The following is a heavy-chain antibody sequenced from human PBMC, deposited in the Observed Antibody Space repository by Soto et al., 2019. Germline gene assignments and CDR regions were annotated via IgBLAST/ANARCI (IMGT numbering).Heavy chain of an antibody. J-gene: IGHJ6*02. CDR3: ARWPHAGEGSGHAYYIGLDV. D-gene: IGHD1-26*01. CDR1: DGSCSGYY. Sequence: SETLSLTCGINDGSCSGYYWNWISQAAGRGLEWIGEGSHSGSTNYSPSLKSRVSISIDRSKKQFSLRLISVTAADTAVYYCARWPHAGEGSGHAYYIGLDVLAQGAVVTVSS. CDR2: GSHSGST. V-gene: IGHV4-34*01.